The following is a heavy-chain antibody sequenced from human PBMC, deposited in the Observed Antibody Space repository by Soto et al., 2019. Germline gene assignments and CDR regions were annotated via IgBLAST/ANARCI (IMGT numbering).Heavy chain of an antibody. CDR3: ARDEAVAGTYWFDP. CDR2: INPNSGGT. J-gene: IGHJ5*02. Sequence: ASVKVSCKASGYTFTGYYMHWVRQAPGQGLEWMGWINPNSGGTNYAQKFQGRVTMTRDTSISTAYMELSRLRSDDTAVYYCARDEAVAGTYWFDPWGQGTLVTVSS. D-gene: IGHD6-19*01. V-gene: IGHV1-2*02. CDR1: GYTFTGYY.